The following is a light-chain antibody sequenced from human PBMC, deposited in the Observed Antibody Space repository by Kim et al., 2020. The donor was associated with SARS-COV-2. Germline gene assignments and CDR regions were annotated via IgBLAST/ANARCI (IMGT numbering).Light chain of an antibody. CDR2: DAS. CDR1: QSIRSW. CDR3: QQYKSYWT. J-gene: IGKJ1*01. Sequence: DIQMTQSTSTLSASVGDRVTITCRASQSIRSWLAWYQQKPGKAPKLLIYDASSLESGVPSRFSGSGSGTEFTLTISSLQPDDFATYYCQQYKSYWTFGQGTKVDIK. V-gene: IGKV1-5*01.